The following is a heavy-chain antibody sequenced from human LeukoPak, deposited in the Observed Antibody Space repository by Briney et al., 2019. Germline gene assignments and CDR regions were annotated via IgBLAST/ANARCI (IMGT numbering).Heavy chain of an antibody. CDR3: ARDCDRSGYYCY. CDR1: GYTFTSLG. D-gene: IGHD3-22*01. CDR2: IGGDTGNT. V-gene: IGHV1-18*01. Sequence: GASVKVSCKASGYTFTSLGISWVRQAPGQGLEWMGWIGGDTGNTHYAQKLQGRVTLTTDTSTSTAYMELRSLRSDDTAVYYCARDCDRSGYYCYWGQGTQVTVSS. J-gene: IGHJ4*02.